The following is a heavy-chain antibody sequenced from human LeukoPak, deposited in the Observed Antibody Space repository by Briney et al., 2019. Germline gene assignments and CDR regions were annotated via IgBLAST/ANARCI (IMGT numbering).Heavy chain of an antibody. D-gene: IGHD3-16*02. Sequence: PGKSLRLSCEASGFTFSDDYMSWIRQAPGKGLEWVSYISGSGSTMYYADSVAGRFTISRDNAKNSLYLQMNSLGAEDTAVYYCARQHRYCSPATCSFKHFDYWGQGTLVTVSS. J-gene: IGHJ4*02. CDR2: ISGSGSTM. CDR1: GFTFSDDY. V-gene: IGHV3-11*04. CDR3: ARQHRYCSPATCSFKHFDY.